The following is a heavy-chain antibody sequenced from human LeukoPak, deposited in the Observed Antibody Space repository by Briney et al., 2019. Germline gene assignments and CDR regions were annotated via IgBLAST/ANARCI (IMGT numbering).Heavy chain of an antibody. D-gene: IGHD3-16*01. CDR1: GFTFSSYW. CDR3: ARAPDPLSPDY. CDR2: IKENGSEK. V-gene: IGHV3-7*01. Sequence: GGSLRLSCAASGFTFSSYWMSWVRQAPGKGLGWGANIKENGSEKYYVDSVKGRSTTSRDNAKNSLYLQMTSLKAEATAAYYCARAPDPLSPDYWGQRTLVTVSS. J-gene: IGHJ4*02.